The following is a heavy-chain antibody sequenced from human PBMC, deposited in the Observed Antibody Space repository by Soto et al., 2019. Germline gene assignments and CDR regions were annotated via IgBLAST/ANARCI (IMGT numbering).Heavy chain of an antibody. V-gene: IGHV6-1*01. J-gene: IGHJ6*02. CDR1: GDRVSSTGAS. CDR2: TYYRSKWYN. Sequence: SQXLLLTCAISGDRVSSTGASWNWIRQSPSRGLDWLGRTYYRSKWYNDYAASVQSRITINPDTSRNQFSLQLNSVTPEDTAVYYCARVGCSGGTCLDGLDVWGQGTTVTVSS. CDR3: ARVGCSGGTCLDGLDV. D-gene: IGHD2-15*01.